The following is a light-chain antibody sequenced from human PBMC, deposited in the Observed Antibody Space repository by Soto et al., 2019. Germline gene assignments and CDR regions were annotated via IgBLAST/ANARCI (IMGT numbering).Light chain of an antibody. CDR2: RAS. Sequence: EIVLTQSPGTLSLSPGETATLSCRASQSVARDLTWYQHKPGQAPRLLISRASTGATGIPDRFSGSGSGTDFTLTINRLEPEDSVVYYCQQHTVSMYTFGQGTKLEIK. CDR1: QSVARD. V-gene: IGKV3-20*01. CDR3: QQHTVSMYT. J-gene: IGKJ2*01.